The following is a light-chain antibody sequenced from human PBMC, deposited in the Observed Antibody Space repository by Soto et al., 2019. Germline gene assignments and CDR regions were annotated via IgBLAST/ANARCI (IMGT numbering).Light chain of an antibody. CDR2: ENN. CDR3: GTWDSSLSAL. Sequence: QSVLTQPPSVSAARGQKVTISCSGSSSNIGNNYVSWYQQLPGTAPKLLIYENNKRPSWIPDRFSGSKSGTSATLGITGLQTGDEADYYCGTWDSSLSALFGGGTKLTVL. V-gene: IGLV1-51*02. J-gene: IGLJ2*01. CDR1: SSNIGNNY.